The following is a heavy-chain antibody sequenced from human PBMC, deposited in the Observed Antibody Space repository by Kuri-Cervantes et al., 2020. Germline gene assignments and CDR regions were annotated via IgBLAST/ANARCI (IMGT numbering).Heavy chain of an antibody. D-gene: IGHD2-15*01. Sequence: SVKVSCKASGGTFSSYAISWARQAPGQGLEWMGGIIPIFGTANYAQKFQGRVTITADESTSTAYMELSSLRSEDTAVYYCATALRGYCSGGSCYTLGVYYMDVWGKGTTVTVSS. CDR1: GGTFSSYA. J-gene: IGHJ6*03. CDR3: ATALRGYCSGGSCYTLGVYYMDV. CDR2: IIPIFGTA. V-gene: IGHV1-69*13.